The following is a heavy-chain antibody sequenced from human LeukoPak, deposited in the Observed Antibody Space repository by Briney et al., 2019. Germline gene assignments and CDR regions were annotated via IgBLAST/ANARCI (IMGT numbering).Heavy chain of an antibody. CDR2: MYISGET. D-gene: IGHD6-19*01. CDR3: ARGKQWPDY. CDR1: GDSISSYY. Sequence: SETLSLTCTVSGDSISSYYWSWIRQPAGKGLEWIGRMYISGETNYNPSLKSRVSVSLDTSKNQFSLKLSSVTAADTAVYYCARGKQWPDYWGQGTLVTVSS. V-gene: IGHV4-4*07. J-gene: IGHJ4*02.